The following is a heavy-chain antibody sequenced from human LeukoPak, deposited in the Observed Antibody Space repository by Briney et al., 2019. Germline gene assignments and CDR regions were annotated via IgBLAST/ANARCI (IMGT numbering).Heavy chain of an antibody. CDR3: ARRIVGATTTFSPIPRSDWFDP. Sequence: GASVKVSCKASGYTFTSYGISWVRQAPGQGLEWMGWISAYNGNTNYAQKLQGRGTMTTDTSTSTAYMELRSLRSDDTAVYYCARRIVGATTTFSPIPRSDWFDPWGQGTLVTVSS. CDR2: ISAYNGNT. V-gene: IGHV1-18*01. J-gene: IGHJ5*02. D-gene: IGHD1-26*01. CDR1: GYTFTSYG.